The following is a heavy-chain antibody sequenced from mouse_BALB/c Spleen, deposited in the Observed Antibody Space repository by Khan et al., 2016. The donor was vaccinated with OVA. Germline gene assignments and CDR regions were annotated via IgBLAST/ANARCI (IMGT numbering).Heavy chain of an antibody. CDR3: ATSYFYGYYFDY. CDR2: ISADSNSI. J-gene: IGHJ2*01. V-gene: IGHV5-17*02. CDR1: GFTFSSYG. D-gene: IGHD1-1*01. Sequence: EVQLVESGGDLVQPGGSRKLSCAASGFTFSSYGMHWVRQAPEKGLEWVAYISADSNSIYYAETVKGRFTISRDNSWNTPSLQMTSLMSEDTAMYYCATSYFYGYYFDYWGPGTTLTVSS.